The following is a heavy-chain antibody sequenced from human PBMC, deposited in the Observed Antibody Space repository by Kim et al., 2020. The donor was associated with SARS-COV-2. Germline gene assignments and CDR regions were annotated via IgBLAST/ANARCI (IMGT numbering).Heavy chain of an antibody. D-gene: IGHD2-15*01. CDR3: ARGDCSGGSCYSFYYGMDV. CDR1: GFTFSDYY. CDR2: ISSSSSYT. V-gene: IGHV3-11*06. Sequence: GGSLRLSCAASGFTFSDYYMSWIRQAPGKGLEWVSYISSSSSYTNYADSVKGRFTISRDNAKNSLYLQMNSLRAEDTAVYYCARGDCSGGSCYSFYYGMDVWGQGTTVTVSS. J-gene: IGHJ6*02.